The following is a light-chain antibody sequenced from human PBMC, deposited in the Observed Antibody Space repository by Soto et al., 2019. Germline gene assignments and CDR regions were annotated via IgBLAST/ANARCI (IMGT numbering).Light chain of an antibody. CDR2: DAS. Sequence: DIPMTQAPSTLSASVGDRVTITCRASQSIRTWLAWYQQKPGKAPKLLIYDASSLKSRDTSRFSRGGSGTEFTLTISSLQPDDFTTDYCQQYNTNPWTYSQGTKVDIK. J-gene: IGKJ1*01. CDR3: QQYNTNPWT. V-gene: IGKV1-5*01. CDR1: QSIRTW.